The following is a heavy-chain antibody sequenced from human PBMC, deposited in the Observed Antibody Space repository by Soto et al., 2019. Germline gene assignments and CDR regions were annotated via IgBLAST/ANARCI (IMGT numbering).Heavy chain of an antibody. CDR2: IYHSGST. J-gene: IGHJ5*02. D-gene: IGHD6-13*01. V-gene: IGHV4-38-2*01. CDR3: ARGGQQPILNWFDP. CDR1: GYSISSGYY. Sequence: SETQSLTCAVSGYSISSGYYWGWIRQPPGKGLEWIGSIYHSGSTYYNPSLKSRVTISVDTSKNQFSLQLNSVTPEDTAVYYCARGGQQPILNWFDPWGQGTLVTVSS.